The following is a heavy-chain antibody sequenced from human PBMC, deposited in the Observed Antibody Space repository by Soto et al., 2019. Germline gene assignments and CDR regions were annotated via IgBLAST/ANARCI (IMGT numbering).Heavy chain of an antibody. CDR3: ASKQLVLGDGFDI. V-gene: IGHV3-11*01. D-gene: IGHD6-13*01. CDR2: ISSSGSTI. CDR1: GFTLSDYY. J-gene: IGHJ3*02. Sequence: GGSLRLSCAASGFTLSDYYMSWIRQAPGKGLEWISYISSSGSTIYYADSVKGRFTISRDNAKNSLYLQMNSLRAEDTAVYYCASKQLVLGDGFDIWGQGTMVTVSS.